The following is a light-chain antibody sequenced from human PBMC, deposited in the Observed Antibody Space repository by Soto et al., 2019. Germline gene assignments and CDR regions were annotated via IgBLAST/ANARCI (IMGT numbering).Light chain of an antibody. V-gene: IGKV3-15*01. CDR2: SAS. CDR3: QQGHNLPLT. CDR1: QNISTE. Sequence: EIVMTQSPATLSVSPGERATLSCRASQNISTELAWYQQKPGQPPRLLIYSASTRATGVPARFTDSGSASEFTLTISGLQSEDFAVYYCQQGHNLPLTFGQGTRLEI. J-gene: IGKJ2*01.